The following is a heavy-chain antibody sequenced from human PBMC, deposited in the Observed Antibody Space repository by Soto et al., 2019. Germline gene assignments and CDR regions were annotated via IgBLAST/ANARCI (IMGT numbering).Heavy chain of an antibody. CDR1: GGSISNSY. D-gene: IGHD5-12*01. CDR3: ARYSGYDSVPTDAFDI. Sequence: SETLSLTCTVSGGSISNSYWIWIRQSPGKGLEWIGYIYSSGSTNYNPSLKSRVTISVDKSKNQFSLKLSSVTAADTAVYYCARYSGYDSVPTDAFDIWGQGTMVTVSS. J-gene: IGHJ3*02. CDR2: IYSSGST. V-gene: IGHV4-59*12.